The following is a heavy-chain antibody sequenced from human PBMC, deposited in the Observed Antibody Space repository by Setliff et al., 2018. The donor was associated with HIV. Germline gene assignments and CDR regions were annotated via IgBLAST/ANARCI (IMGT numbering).Heavy chain of an antibody. CDR2: ISGSGDRT. D-gene: IGHD3-3*01. CDR3: AKDYTPTFWEYNWFDT. CDR1: GLTFDYYA. Sequence: PGGSLRLSCEVYGLTFDYYAMTWVRQAPGKGLEWVSGISGSGDRTFYADSVKGRFTVSRDNSKDTLFLQMNSLRAEDTAIYFCAKDYTPTFWEYNWFDTWGQGTLVTVSS. J-gene: IGHJ5*02. V-gene: IGHV3-23*01.